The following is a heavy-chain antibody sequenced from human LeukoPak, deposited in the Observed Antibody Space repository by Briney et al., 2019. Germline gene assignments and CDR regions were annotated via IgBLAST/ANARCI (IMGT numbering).Heavy chain of an antibody. CDR1: GFTFSDHY. CDR3: AGDEGDAFDI. V-gene: IGHV3-48*01. Sequence: GGSLRLSCAASGFTFSDHYMDWVRQAPGKGLEWVSYISSSSSTIYYADSVKGRFTISRDNAKNSLYLQMNSLRAEDTAVYYCAGDEGDAFDIWGQGTMVTVSS. J-gene: IGHJ3*02. CDR2: ISSSSSTI.